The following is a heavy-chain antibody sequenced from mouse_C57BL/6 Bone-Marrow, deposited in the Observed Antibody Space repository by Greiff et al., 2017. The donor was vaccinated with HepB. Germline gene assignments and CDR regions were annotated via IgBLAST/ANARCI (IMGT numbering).Heavy chain of an antibody. CDR2: INSNGGST. V-gene: IGHV5-6-3*01. CDR1: GFTFSSYG. CDR3: ARDDY. J-gene: IGHJ2*01. Sequence: VMLVESGGGLVQPGGSLKLSCAASGFTFSSYGMSWVRQTPDKRLELVATINSNGGSTYYPDSVKGRFTISRDNAKNTLYLQMSSLKSEDTAMYYCARDDYWGQGTTLTVSS.